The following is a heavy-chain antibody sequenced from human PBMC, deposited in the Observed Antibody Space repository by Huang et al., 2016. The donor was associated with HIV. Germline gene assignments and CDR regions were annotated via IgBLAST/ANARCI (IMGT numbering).Heavy chain of an antibody. CDR1: GFSVESNG. CDR2: IYPGDAET. V-gene: IGHV5-51*01. CDR3: ARLIGSPSFYYGLDV. D-gene: IGHD3-10*01. J-gene: IGHJ6*02. Sequence: GFSVESNGRGVGGQMPVKGLEWIGIIYPGDAETRYSPAFQGQGTISADKSINTAYLQWSSLKASDTAMYYCARLIGSPSFYYGLDVWGQGTTVTVSS.